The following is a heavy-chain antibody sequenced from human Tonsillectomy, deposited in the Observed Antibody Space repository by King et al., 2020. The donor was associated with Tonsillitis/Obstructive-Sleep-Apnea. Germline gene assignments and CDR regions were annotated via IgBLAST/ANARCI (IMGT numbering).Heavy chain of an antibody. Sequence: VQLVESGGDLVQPGGSLRLSCAASGFTFRSYWMSWVRQAPGKGLEWVANINEGGSEKYYVDSVKGRFTISRDNAKNSVFLQMSGMRVYDTAVYYCARDPGPSTADYWGQGTLVTVSS. J-gene: IGHJ4*02. D-gene: IGHD2/OR15-2a*01. CDR3: ARDPGPSTADY. V-gene: IGHV3-7*04. CDR1: GFTFRSYW. CDR2: INEGGSEK.